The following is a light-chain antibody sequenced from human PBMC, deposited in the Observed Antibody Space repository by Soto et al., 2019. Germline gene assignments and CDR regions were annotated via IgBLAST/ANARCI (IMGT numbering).Light chain of an antibody. CDR1: QGISSY. CDR3: QQYSNLIT. V-gene: IGKV1-9*01. CDR2: AAS. Sequence: IQLTQSPSSLSASVGDRVTITCRASQGISSYLAWYQQKPRRPPKLLIYAASTLQTGVPSRFSGSGSGTYFSFTISSLQPEDFATYYCQQYSNLITFGQGTRLEIK. J-gene: IGKJ5*01.